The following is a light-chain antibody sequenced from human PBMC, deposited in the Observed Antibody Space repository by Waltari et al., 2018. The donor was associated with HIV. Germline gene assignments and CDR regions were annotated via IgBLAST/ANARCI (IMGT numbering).Light chain of an antibody. CDR2: SAS. Sequence: DVQMTPSPSSVSASVGDSVTITCRASQGIGTYLAWYQQKPGKAPKLLISSASTLESGVPSRFSGSGSGTDFTLTINSLQPEDFTTYYCQQANSFPFTFGPGTKVDIK. CDR3: QQANSFPFT. CDR1: QGIGTY. J-gene: IGKJ3*01. V-gene: IGKV1-12*02.